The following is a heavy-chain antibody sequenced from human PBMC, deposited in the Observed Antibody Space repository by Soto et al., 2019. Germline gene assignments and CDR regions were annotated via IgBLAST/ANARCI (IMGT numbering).Heavy chain of an antibody. D-gene: IGHD3-22*01. Sequence: PSETLSLTCTVSGGSISSYYWSWIRQPPGKGLEWIGYIYYSGSTNYNPSLKSRVTISVDTSKNQFSLKLSSVTAADTAVYYCAGGDSSGYYVPFDYWGQGTLVTVSS. J-gene: IGHJ4*02. V-gene: IGHV4-59*01. CDR3: AGGDSSGYYVPFDY. CDR2: IYYSGST. CDR1: GGSISSYY.